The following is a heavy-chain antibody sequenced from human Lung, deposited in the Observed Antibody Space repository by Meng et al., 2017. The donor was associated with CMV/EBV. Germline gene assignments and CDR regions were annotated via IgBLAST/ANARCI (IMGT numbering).Heavy chain of an antibody. CDR3: AKDGEDVGVVPAADD. CDR2: ISGSGGST. D-gene: IGHD2-2*01. Sequence: GESXKISCAASGFTFSSYAMGWVRQAPGKGLEWVSAISGSGGSTYYADSVKGRFTISRDNSKNTLYLQMNRLRAEDTAVYYCAKDGEDVGVVPAADDWGQGTMVTVSS. J-gene: IGHJ4*02. V-gene: IGHV3-23*01. CDR1: GFTFSSYA.